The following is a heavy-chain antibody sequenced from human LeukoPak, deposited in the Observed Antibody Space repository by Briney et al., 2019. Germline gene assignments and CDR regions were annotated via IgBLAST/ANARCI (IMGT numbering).Heavy chain of an antibody. Sequence: GGSLRLSCAASGFTFSNYGMYWVRQAPGKGLEWVALISSDGSNKYYADPVRGRSTISRDNSKDTLSLRMNSLRAEDTAVYYCAKDPIAVAGNNYYRMDVWGQGTTVTVSS. CDR2: ISSDGSNK. CDR3: AKDPIAVAGNNYYRMDV. CDR1: GFTFSNYG. J-gene: IGHJ6*02. D-gene: IGHD6-19*01. V-gene: IGHV3-30*18.